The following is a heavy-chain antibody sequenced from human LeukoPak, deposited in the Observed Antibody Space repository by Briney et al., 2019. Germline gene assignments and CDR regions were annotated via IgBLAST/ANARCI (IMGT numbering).Heavy chain of an antibody. CDR2: ISSSSSTI. CDR1: GFTFSSYS. V-gene: IGHV3-48*01. Sequence: GGSLRLSCADSGFTFSSYSMNWFRQAPGKGLEWVSYISSSSSTIYYADSVKGRFTISRDNSKNTLYLQMNSLRAEDTAVYYCATGPWRLLDYWGQGTLVTVSS. D-gene: IGHD5-18*01. CDR3: ATGPWRLLDY. J-gene: IGHJ4*02.